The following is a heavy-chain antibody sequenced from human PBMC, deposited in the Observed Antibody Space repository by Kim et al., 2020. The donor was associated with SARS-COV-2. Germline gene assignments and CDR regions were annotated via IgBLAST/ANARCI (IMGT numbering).Heavy chain of an antibody. CDR3: AKARFGQLLPDY. V-gene: IGHV3-33*06. J-gene: IGHJ4*02. Sequence: YYADSVKGRFTISRDNSKNTLYLQMNSLRAEDTAVYYCAKARFGQLLPDYWGQGTLVTVSS. D-gene: IGHD2-2*01.